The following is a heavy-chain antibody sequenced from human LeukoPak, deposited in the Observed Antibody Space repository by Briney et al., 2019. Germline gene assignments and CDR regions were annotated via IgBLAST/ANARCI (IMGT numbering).Heavy chain of an antibody. D-gene: IGHD3-22*01. CDR3: AKDYRITMIVVVPAVAFDI. V-gene: IGHV3-23*01. Sequence: PGGSLRLSCAASGFTFSSYAMSWVRQAPGKGLEWVSAISGSGGSTYYADSVEGRFTISRDNSKNTLYLQMNSLRAEDTAVYYCAKDYRITMIVVVPAVAFDIWGQGTMVTVSS. J-gene: IGHJ3*02. CDR1: GFTFSSYA. CDR2: ISGSGGST.